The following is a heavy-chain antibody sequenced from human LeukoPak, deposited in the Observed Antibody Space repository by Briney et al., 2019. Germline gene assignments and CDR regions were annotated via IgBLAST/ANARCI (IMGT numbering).Heavy chain of an antibody. V-gene: IGHV1-69*05. J-gene: IGHJ4*02. CDR2: IIPIFGTA. D-gene: IGHD3-10*01. CDR1: GGTFSSYA. CDR3: ARGLPYYYGSGRSTGDY. Sequence: ASVKVSCKASGGTFSSYAISWVRQAPGQGLEWMGRIIPIFGTANYAQKFQGRVTITTDESTSTAYMELSSLRSEDTAVHYCARGLPYYYGSGRSTGDYWGQGTLVTVSS.